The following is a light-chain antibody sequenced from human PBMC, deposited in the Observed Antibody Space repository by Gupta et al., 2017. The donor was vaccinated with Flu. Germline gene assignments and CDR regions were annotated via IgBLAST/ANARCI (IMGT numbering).Light chain of an antibody. V-gene: IGKV4-1*01. Sequence: DMVMTQSRDPLAVSLGERGTMTRKSSQSVLSSPNVKNNLAWYKQKPGQPPKLLIYWASSRESRVPDRFSGGSSGTDFSILISSLQAQDVAVYYCQQYYSTPSITFGQGTRLEIK. CDR2: WAS. J-gene: IGKJ5*01. CDR1: QSVLSSPNVKNN. CDR3: QQYYSTPSIT.